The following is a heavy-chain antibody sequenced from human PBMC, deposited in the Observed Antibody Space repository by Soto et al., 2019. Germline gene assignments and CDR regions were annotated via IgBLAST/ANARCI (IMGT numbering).Heavy chain of an antibody. V-gene: IGHV3-23*01. Sequence: GGSLRLSCAASGFTFSSYAMSWVRQAPGRGLEWVSAISGSGGSTYYADSVKGRFTISRDNSKNTLYLQMNSLRAEDTAVYYCAKDVLLWFGESCADYWGQGTLVTRLL. CDR2: ISGSGGST. CDR3: AKDVLLWFGESCADY. CDR1: GFTFSSYA. D-gene: IGHD3-10*01. J-gene: IGHJ4*02.